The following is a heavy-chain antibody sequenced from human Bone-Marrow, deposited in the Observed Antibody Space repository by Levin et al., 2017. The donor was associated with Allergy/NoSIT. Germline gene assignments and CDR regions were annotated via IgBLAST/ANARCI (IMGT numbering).Heavy chain of an antibody. J-gene: IGHJ4*02. CDR1: GFTFDTYA. CDR3: AKSPGRHDFWSGYYPPATVVDY. Sequence: GESLKISCAASGFTFDTYALNWVRQALGKGLEWVSIIDGSGGSTHYADSVKGRFTLSRDNSKNTVYLQMSSLRVEDTAVYYCAKSPGRHDFWSGYYPPATVVDYWGQGTLVTVS. D-gene: IGHD3-3*01. CDR2: IDGSGGST. V-gene: IGHV3-23*01.